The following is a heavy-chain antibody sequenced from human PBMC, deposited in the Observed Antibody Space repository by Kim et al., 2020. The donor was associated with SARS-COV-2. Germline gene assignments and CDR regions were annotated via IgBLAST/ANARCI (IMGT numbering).Heavy chain of an antibody. Sequence: GGSLRLSCAASGFTFSSYWMSWVRQAPGKGLEWVANIKQDGSEKYYVDSVKGRFTISRDNAKNSLYLQMNSLRAEDTAVYYCARVGCSSTSCYTALGAFDIWGQGTMVTVSS. CDR1: GFTFSSYW. D-gene: IGHD2-2*02. V-gene: IGHV3-7*03. J-gene: IGHJ3*02. CDR2: IKQDGSEK. CDR3: ARVGCSSTSCYTALGAFDI.